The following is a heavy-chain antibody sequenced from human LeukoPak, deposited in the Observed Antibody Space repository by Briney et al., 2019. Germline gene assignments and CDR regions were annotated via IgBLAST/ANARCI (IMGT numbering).Heavy chain of an antibody. Sequence: PGRSLRLSCAASGFIFSNYAMHWVRQSPGKGLEWVAVISYDGSNKYYADSVKGRFTISRDNSKNTLYLQMNSLRPEDTAVYYCARDLFYYDSTGYFDYWGQGTLVTVSS. J-gene: IGHJ4*02. CDR3: ARDLFYYDSTGYFDY. CDR1: GFIFSNYA. D-gene: IGHD3-22*01. V-gene: IGHV3-30-3*01. CDR2: ISYDGSNK.